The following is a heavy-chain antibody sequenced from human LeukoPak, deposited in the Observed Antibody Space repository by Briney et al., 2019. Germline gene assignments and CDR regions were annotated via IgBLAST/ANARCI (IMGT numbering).Heavy chain of an antibody. CDR2: IYTSGST. J-gene: IGHJ5*02. V-gene: IGHV4-61*02. Sequence: SETLSLTCTVSGGSISSGGYYWSWIRQPAGKGLEWIGRIYTSGSTNYNPSLKSRVTISVDTSKNQFSLKLSSVTAADTAVYYCARDGSITIFGVDPNWFDPWGQGTLVTVSS. CDR1: GGSISSGGYY. D-gene: IGHD3-3*01. CDR3: ARDGSITIFGVDPNWFDP.